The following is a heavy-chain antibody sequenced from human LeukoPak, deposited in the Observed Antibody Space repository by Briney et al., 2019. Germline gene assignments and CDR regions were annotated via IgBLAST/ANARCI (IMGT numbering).Heavy chain of an antibody. V-gene: IGHV1-24*01. J-gene: IGHJ4*02. CDR2: FDPEDDEK. CDR1: GDTLTELS. CDR3: ATTLVGVAHLHY. Sequence: APVKVSCKLSGDTLTELSMHWVRHSPTKGLEWMGSFDPEDDEKIYALNFQGRLTMTEDTSTNTAYMELTSLRSEDTAVYFCATTLVGVAHLHYWGQGTLVTVSS. D-gene: IGHD1-26*01.